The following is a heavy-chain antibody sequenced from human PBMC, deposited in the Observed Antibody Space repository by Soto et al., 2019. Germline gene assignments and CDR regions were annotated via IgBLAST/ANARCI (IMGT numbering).Heavy chain of an antibody. CDR3: AKARVGATPSDY. Sequence: GGSLRLSCAASGFTFSSYGMHWVRQAPGKGLEWVAVISYDGSNKYYADSVKGRFTISRDNSKNTLYLQMNSLRAEDTAVYYCAKARVGATPSDYWGQGTLVTVSS. CDR2: ISYDGSNK. J-gene: IGHJ4*02. V-gene: IGHV3-30*18. CDR1: GFTFSSYG. D-gene: IGHD1-26*01.